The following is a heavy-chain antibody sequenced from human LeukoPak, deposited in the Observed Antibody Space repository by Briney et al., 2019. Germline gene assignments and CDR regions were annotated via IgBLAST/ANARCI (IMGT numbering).Heavy chain of an antibody. Sequence: HAGGSLRLSCAASGFSFSTYNMIWVRQAPGKGLECISYITPTSTTIHYADAVKGRFAVSRDNANRLLYLQMNSLRVEDTAVYYCARVVSGVTGGDYWGQGTLVSVSS. V-gene: IGHV3-48*04. CDR3: ARVVSGVTGGDY. CDR2: ITPTSTTI. CDR1: GFSFSTYN. J-gene: IGHJ4*02. D-gene: IGHD3-3*01.